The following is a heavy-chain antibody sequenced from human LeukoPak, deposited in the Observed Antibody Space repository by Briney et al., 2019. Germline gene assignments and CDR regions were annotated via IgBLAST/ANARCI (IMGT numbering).Heavy chain of an antibody. V-gene: IGHV1-18*01. Sequence: ASVKVSCKASGGTFSSYAISWVRQAPGQGLEWMGWISAYNGNTNYRQKLQGRVTITTDTSTSTAYMDLRSLRSDDTAIYYCARDSPDGSGTYYNDSPDYWGQGTLVTVSS. D-gene: IGHD3-10*01. CDR3: ARDSPDGSGTYYNDSPDY. CDR1: GGTFSSYA. CDR2: ISAYNGNT. J-gene: IGHJ4*02.